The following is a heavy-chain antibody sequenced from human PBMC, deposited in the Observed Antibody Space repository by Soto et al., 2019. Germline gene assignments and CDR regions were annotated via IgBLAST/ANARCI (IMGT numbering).Heavy chain of an antibody. Sequence: SQTLSLTYAVSGGSIISGGYSWSLIRQPPGKGLEWIGYIYHSGSTYYNPSLKSRVTISVDRSKNQFSLKLSSVTAADTAVYYCARGMTTVHTFDYCGQGTLVTVSS. CDR1: GGSIISGGYS. D-gene: IGHD4-4*01. CDR3: ARGMTTVHTFDY. J-gene: IGHJ4*02. CDR2: IYHSGST. V-gene: IGHV4-30-2*01.